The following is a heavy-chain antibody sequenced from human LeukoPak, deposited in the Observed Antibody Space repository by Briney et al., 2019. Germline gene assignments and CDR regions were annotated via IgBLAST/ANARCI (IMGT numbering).Heavy chain of an antibody. CDR2: IYYRGST. CDR3: ASSEYDSSGYMSY. J-gene: IGHJ4*02. CDR1: GGSISSYY. Sequence: SETLSLTCTVSGGSISSYYWSWIRQPPGKGLEWIGYIYYRGSTNYNPSLKSRVTISVDTSKNQFSLKLSSVTAADTAVYYCASSEYDSSGYMSYWGQGTLVTVSS. D-gene: IGHD3-22*01. V-gene: IGHV4-59*08.